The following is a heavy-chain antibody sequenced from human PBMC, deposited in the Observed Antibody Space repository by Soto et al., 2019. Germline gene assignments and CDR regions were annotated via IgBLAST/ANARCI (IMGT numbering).Heavy chain of an antibody. CDR3: AGYCSSTDCYLADGMDV. V-gene: IGHV1-46*01. CDR1: GSTFTAYC. J-gene: IGHJ6*02. CDR2: INPTGSSR. Sequence: ASVKVSCKASGSTFTAYCVFWVRQAPGQGLEWMGIINPTGSSRSYAQKFQGRVTVTRDTSTSTVYMELSSLRSEDTAVYYCAGYCSSTDCYLADGMDVWGQGTTVTVS. D-gene: IGHD2-2*01.